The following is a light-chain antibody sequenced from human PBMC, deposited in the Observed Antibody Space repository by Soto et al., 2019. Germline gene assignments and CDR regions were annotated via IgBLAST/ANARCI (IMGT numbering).Light chain of an antibody. V-gene: IGKV3-20*01. CDR3: QQYGSSPYT. Sequence: EIVLTQSPGTLSLSPGERATLSCRASQSVSSSYLAWYQQKPGQAPRLLIYGASSRATGIPDRFRGSGSGTNFTLTISRLDPENFAVYYCQQYGSSPYTIGQGTKLEIK. J-gene: IGKJ2*01. CDR2: GAS. CDR1: QSVSSSY.